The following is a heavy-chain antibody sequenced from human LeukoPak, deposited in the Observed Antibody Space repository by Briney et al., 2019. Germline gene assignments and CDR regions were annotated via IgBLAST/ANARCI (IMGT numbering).Heavy chain of an antibody. CDR1: GGSISGYY. Sequence: SETLSLTCTVSGGSISGYYWNWIRQPAGKGLEWIGRIYATGSTNYNPSLKGRLTMSVDTSKNQFSLTLSSVTAADTAVYYCARDSGNERLGVYFDYWGQGTLVTVSS. V-gene: IGHV4-4*07. D-gene: IGHD7-27*01. CDR2: IYATGST. J-gene: IGHJ4*02. CDR3: ARDSGNERLGVYFDY.